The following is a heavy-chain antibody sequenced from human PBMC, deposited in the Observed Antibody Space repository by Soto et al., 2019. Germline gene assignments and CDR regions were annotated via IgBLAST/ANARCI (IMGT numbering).Heavy chain of an antibody. CDR3: ARNYDFWSGYMLNWFDP. Sequence: AAVLVSCKASVYTFTSYGISCVRQAPAEGLEWMGWISAYNGNTNYAQKLHGRVTMTTATSTSTAYMELRSLRSDDTAVYYCARNYDFWSGYMLNWFDPWGQGTLVTVSS. CDR1: VYTFTSYG. J-gene: IGHJ5*02. V-gene: IGHV1-18*01. D-gene: IGHD3-3*01. CDR2: ISAYNGNT.